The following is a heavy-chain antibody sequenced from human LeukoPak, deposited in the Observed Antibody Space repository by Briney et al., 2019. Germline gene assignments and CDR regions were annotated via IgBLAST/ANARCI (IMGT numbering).Heavy chain of an antibody. V-gene: IGHV3-23*01. Sequence: PGGSLRLSCAASGFTFSNYAMSWVRQAPGKGLEWVSGISGSGGRTNYADSVKGRFTISRDNSKNTLSLQMNSLRAEDTAVYYCAKLAPYSSSWWADVFDIWGQGTMVTVSS. CDR2: ISGSGGRT. J-gene: IGHJ3*02. CDR1: GFTFSNYA. D-gene: IGHD6-13*01. CDR3: AKLAPYSSSWWADVFDI.